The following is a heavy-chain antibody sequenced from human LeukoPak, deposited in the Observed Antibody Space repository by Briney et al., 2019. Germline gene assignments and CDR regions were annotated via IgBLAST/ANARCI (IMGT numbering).Heavy chain of an antibody. CDR3: ARGPTVTFNYHYGMDV. V-gene: IGHV3-72*01. CDR2: TRTKAKDYTT. CDR1: GFTFSDHY. J-gene: IGHJ6*02. D-gene: IGHD4-17*01. Sequence: PGGSLRLSCATSGFTFSDHYMDWVRQAPGKGLEWVARTRTKAKDYTTEYAASVKGRFTVSRDESMHSLYLQMNSLKTEDTAVYCARGPTVTFNYHYGMDVWGRGTTVTVSS.